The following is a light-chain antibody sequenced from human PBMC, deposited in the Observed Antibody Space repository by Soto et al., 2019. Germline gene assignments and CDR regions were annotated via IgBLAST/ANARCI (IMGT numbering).Light chain of an antibody. Sequence: DIKMTQAPSTLSASVGDRVTITCRASQSISSWLAWYQQKPRKAPNLLIYKASSLESGVTSRFSGSGSGTEFTLTINNLQPDAFATYYCQEYKTYSTFGQGTKLQIK. CDR3: QEYKTYST. V-gene: IGKV1-5*03. J-gene: IGKJ2*01. CDR1: QSISSW. CDR2: KAS.